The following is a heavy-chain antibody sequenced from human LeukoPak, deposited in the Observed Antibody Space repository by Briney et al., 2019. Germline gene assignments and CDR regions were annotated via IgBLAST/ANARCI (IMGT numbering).Heavy chain of an antibody. Sequence: GASVKVSCKASGGTFSTYAIVWVRQAPGQGLEWTGGIIPIFGSANYAQKFQGRVTITTDESTSTAYMELSSLRSEDTAVYYCARVFRRWFDSWGQGTLVTVSS. CDR1: GGTFSTYA. D-gene: IGHD1-14*01. CDR3: ARVFRRWFDS. J-gene: IGHJ5*01. V-gene: IGHV1-69*05. CDR2: IIPIFGSA.